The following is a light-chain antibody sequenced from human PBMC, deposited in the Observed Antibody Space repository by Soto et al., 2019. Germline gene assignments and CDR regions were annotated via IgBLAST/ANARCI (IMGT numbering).Light chain of an antibody. J-gene: IGKJ4*01. CDR1: QDISNY. Sequence: DIQLTQSPSFLSASVGDRVTITCRASQDISNYVTWYQQKPGKAPKLLIFGATALQIGVPSRFSGSGSGTEFTLTISGLQAEDAATYYCQQLRNYPLTFGGGTKVEIK. CDR3: QQLRNYPLT. CDR2: GAT. V-gene: IGKV1-9*01.